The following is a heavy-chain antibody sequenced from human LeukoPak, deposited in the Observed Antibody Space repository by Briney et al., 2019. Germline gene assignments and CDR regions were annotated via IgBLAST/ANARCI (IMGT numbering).Heavy chain of an antibody. CDR1: GGSFSGYY. V-gene: IGHV4-34*01. Sequence: SETLSLTCAVYGGSFSGYYWSWIRQPPGKGLEWIGEINHSGSTNYNPSLKSRVTISVDTSKNQFSLKLSSVIATDTAVYYCARGEGGWYFDYWGQGTLVTVSS. D-gene: IGHD6-19*01. J-gene: IGHJ4*02. CDR2: INHSGST. CDR3: ARGEGGWYFDY.